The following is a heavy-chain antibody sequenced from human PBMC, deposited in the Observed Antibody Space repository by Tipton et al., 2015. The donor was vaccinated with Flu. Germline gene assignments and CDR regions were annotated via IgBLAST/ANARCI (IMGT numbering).Heavy chain of an antibody. CDR2: ISGSGGST. Sequence: EASGFTFSSYAMSWVRQAPGKGLEWVSAISGSGGSTYYADSVKGRFTISRDNSKNTLYLQMNSLRAEDTAVYYCAKDGVVPAAIVDYWGQGTLVTVSS. CDR3: AKDGVVPAAIVDY. V-gene: IGHV3-23*01. J-gene: IGHJ4*02. CDR1: GFTFSSYA. D-gene: IGHD2-2*02.